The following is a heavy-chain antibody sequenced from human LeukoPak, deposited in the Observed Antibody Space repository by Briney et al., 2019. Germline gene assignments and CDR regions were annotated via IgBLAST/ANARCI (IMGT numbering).Heavy chain of an antibody. CDR2: IYTSGST. CDR3: AREIAAAGTEVWFDP. CDR1: GGSISSGSYY. J-gene: IGHJ5*02. Sequence: SEILSLTCTVSGGSISSGSYYWSWIRQPAGKGLEWIGRIYTSGSTNYNPSLKSRVTISVDTSKNQFSLKLSSVTAADTAVYYCAREIAAAGTEVWFDPWGQGTLVTVTS. V-gene: IGHV4-61*02. D-gene: IGHD6-13*01.